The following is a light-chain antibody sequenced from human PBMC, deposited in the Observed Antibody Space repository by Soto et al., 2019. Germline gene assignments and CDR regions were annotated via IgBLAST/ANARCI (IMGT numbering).Light chain of an antibody. CDR3: QQYVRSPPSWT. CDR2: DAS. V-gene: IGKV3-20*01. CDR1: QSVSSSY. J-gene: IGKJ1*01. Sequence: ETVLTQSPGTLSLSPGERATLSCRASQSVSSSYLAWYQQKPGQAPRLLIYDASSRATGIPDRFSGSGSGTDFTITISRQEAEEFEVYYCQQYVRSPPSWTFGQGTKVEIK.